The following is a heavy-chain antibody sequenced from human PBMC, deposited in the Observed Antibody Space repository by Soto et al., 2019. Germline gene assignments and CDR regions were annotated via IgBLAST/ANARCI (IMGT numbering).Heavy chain of an antibody. V-gene: IGHV3-15*01. CDR3: TTAGPGL. J-gene: IGHJ4*02. Sequence: EVQLVESGGGLVKPGVSLRLSCAASGFTFSNAWMSWVRQAPGKGLEWVGRIRSNTDGGTTDYAAPVKGRFTISRDDSENTLYLEMNSLKTEDTAVYYCTTAGPGLWGQGTLVTVSS. CDR2: IRSNTDGGTT. CDR1: GFTFSNAW.